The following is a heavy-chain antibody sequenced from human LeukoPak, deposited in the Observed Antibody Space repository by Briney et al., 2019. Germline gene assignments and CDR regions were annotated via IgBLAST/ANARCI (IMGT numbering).Heavy chain of an antibody. Sequence: SETLSLTCTVSGGSISSSSYYWGWIRQPPGKGLEWIGSIYHSGSTNYNPSLKSRVTISVDKSKNQFSLKLSSVTAADTAVYYCARVSGSGYPNWYFDLWGRGTLVTVSS. D-gene: IGHD3-10*01. CDR2: IYHSGST. J-gene: IGHJ2*01. V-gene: IGHV4-39*07. CDR1: GGSISSSSYY. CDR3: ARVSGSGYPNWYFDL.